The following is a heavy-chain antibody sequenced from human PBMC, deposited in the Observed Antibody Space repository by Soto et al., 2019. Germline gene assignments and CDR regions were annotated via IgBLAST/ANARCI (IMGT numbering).Heavy chain of an antibody. J-gene: IGHJ4*02. CDR2: MNPNTGNS. V-gene: IGHV1-8*01. D-gene: IGHD1-1*01. CDR3: ARRAETNGWNAFGADKYYFDF. CDR1: GYTFTSYD. Sequence: ASVKVSCKASGYTFTSYDIYWVRQATGQGLEWMGWMNPNTGNSGYAQKFQGRVTMTSDTSISTAHMELSSLRSEDTAVYYCARRAETNGWNAFGADKYYFDFWGQGTLVTVSS.